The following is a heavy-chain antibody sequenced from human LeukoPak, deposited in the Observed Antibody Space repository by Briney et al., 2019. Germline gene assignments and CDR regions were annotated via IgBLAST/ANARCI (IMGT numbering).Heavy chain of an antibody. V-gene: IGHV3-23*01. J-gene: IGHJ4*02. CDR1: GFTFSSYA. D-gene: IGHD6-13*01. CDR3: ARGSSSSWYFCF. CDR2: LHADSGMT. Sequence: PGGSLRLSCATSGFTFSSYAMSWVRQAPGKGLEWVSGLHADSGMTYYADSVKGRFTISRDNSKNTLYFQMNSLRAEDTAVYYCARGSSSSWYFCFGGQGTLVTVSS.